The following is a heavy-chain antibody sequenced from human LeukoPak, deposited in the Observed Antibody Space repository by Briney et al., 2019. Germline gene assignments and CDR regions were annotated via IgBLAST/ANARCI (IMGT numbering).Heavy chain of an antibody. Sequence: GGSLRLSCAASGFTFSTYWMAWVRQAPGKGPEWVANINRDGSEKYYVESVKGRFTISRDNAKNSLFLQMNSLTAEDTSIYYCARDSSGNLDYWGQGALVTVSS. J-gene: IGHJ4*02. CDR2: INRDGSEK. D-gene: IGHD1-26*01. CDR1: GFTFSTYW. V-gene: IGHV3-7*01. CDR3: ARDSSGNLDY.